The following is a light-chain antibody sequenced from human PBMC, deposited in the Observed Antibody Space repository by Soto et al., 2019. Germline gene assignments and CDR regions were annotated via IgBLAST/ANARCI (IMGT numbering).Light chain of an antibody. V-gene: IGLV2-8*01. Sequence: QSVLTQPPSSSGSPGQSVTISCTGTSSDVGGYNYVSWYQQHTGKAPKLMIYEGSKRPSGVPDRFSGSKSGNTASLTVSGLQAEDEADYYCSSYAGSNNVVFGGGTKLTVL. J-gene: IGLJ2*01. CDR1: SSDVGGYNY. CDR3: SSYAGSNNVV. CDR2: EGS.